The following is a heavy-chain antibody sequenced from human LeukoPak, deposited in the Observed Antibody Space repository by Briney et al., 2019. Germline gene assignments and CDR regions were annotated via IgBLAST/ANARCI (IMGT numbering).Heavy chain of an antibody. D-gene: IGHD2-2*01. CDR3: ARELGRYCSSTSCAQGIDY. Sequence: SQTLSLTCTVSGGSNSSGSYYWSWIRQPAGKGLEWIGRIYTSGSTNYNPSLKSRVTISVDTSKNQFSLKLSSVTAADTAVYYCARELGRYCSSTSCAQGIDYWGQGTLVTVSS. V-gene: IGHV4-61*02. CDR1: GGSNSSGSYY. J-gene: IGHJ4*02. CDR2: IYTSGST.